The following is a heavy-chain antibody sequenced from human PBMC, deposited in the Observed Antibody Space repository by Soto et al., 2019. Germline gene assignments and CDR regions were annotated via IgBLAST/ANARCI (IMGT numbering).Heavy chain of an antibody. Sequence: QVQLQESGPGLVKPSETLSLTCTVSGGSISSNYWSWIRQSPGKGLGWIGQVSYSGSTNYNPSLTSRVTISVDTSKNQFSLKLSSVTAADTAVYYCARHERFCSGGNCYYYGMYVWGQGTTVTVSS. D-gene: IGHD2-15*01. V-gene: IGHV4-59*08. CDR1: GGSISSNY. CDR3: ARHERFCSGGNCYYYGMYV. J-gene: IGHJ6*02. CDR2: VSYSGST.